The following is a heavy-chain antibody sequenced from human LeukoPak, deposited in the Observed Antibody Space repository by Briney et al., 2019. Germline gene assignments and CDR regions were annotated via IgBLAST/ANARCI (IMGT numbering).Heavy chain of an antibody. V-gene: IGHV3-23*01. CDR2: VSGSGAHT. Sequence: GGSLRLSCAASGFTFSSYAMTWVRQAPGKGLQWVSAVSGSGAHTYYAASVKGRFTISRDNSKNMLFLQMNSLSADDRAIYYCARASGTNGYYQLPINSWGQGILVTVSS. J-gene: IGHJ4*02. D-gene: IGHD3-3*01. CDR3: ARASGTNGYYQLPINS. CDR1: GFTFSSYA.